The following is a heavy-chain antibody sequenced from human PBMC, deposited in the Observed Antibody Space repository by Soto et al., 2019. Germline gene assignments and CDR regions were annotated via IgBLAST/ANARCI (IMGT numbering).Heavy chain of an antibody. V-gene: IGHV1-8*01. CDR3: ARGAGYDFWSGYLKNWFDP. CDR1: GYTFTSYD. Sequence: ASVKVSCKASGYTFTSYDINWVRQATGQGLEWMGWMNPNSGNTGYAQKFQGRVTMTRNTSISTAYMELSSLRSEDTAVYYCARGAGYDFWSGYLKNWFDPWGKGTLVTVPS. CDR2: MNPNSGNT. D-gene: IGHD3-3*01. J-gene: IGHJ5*02.